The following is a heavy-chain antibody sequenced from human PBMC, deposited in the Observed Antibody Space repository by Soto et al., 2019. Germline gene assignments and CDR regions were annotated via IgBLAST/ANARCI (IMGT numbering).Heavy chain of an antibody. CDR3: AKDRNLVVVLTTFDY. Sequence: LRLSCAASGFTFSSYAMSWVRQAPGKGLEWVSSLSGSGNSTYHADSVKGRFTISRDNSKNTLYLQMNSLRSEDTAVYYCAKDRNLVVVLTTFDYWGQGALVTAPQ. CDR1: GFTFSSYA. J-gene: IGHJ4*02. D-gene: IGHD3-22*01. CDR2: LSGSGNST. V-gene: IGHV3-23*01.